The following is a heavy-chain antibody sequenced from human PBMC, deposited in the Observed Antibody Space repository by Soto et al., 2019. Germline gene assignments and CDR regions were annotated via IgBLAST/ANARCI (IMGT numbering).Heavy chain of an antibody. CDR1: GGSISSSNW. J-gene: IGHJ4*02. V-gene: IGHV4-4*02. CDR3: ARQYYFGSGSYYTRPFDF. CDR2: IYHSGST. Sequence: SETLSLTCAVSGGSISSSNWWSWVRQPPGKGLEWIGEIYHSGSTNYNPSLKSRVTISVDKSKNQFSLKLSSVTAADTAVYYCARQYYFGSGSYYTRPFDFWGPGTLVTV. D-gene: IGHD3-10*01.